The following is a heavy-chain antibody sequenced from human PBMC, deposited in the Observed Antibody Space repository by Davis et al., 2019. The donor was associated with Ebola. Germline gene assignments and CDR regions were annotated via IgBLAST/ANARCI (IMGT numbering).Heavy chain of an antibody. CDR1: GFTFSTCA. V-gene: IGHV3-66*01. CDR2: IYSGGST. CDR3: ARLLPTGYYFDY. J-gene: IGHJ4*02. D-gene: IGHD2-21*01. Sequence: GGSLRLSCAASGFTFSTCAMNWVRQAPGKGLEWVSVIYSGGSTYYADSVKGRFTISRDNSKNTLYLQMNSLRAEDTAVYYCARLLPTGYYFDYWGQGTLVTVSS.